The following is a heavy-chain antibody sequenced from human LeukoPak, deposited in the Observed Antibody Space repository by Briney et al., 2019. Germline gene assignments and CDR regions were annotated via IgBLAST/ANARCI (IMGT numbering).Heavy chain of an antibody. V-gene: IGHV4-59*01. J-gene: IGHJ4*02. CDR1: GGSISSYY. CDR2: IYYSGTT. CDR3: ARGVYIAAAQYAY. Sequence: SETLSLTCTVSGGSISSYYWSWIRQPPGKGLEWIGYIYYSGTTTYNPSLKSRVTISVATSKNQFSLKLSSVTAADTAVYYCARGVYIAAAQYAYWGQGTLVTVSS. D-gene: IGHD6-13*01.